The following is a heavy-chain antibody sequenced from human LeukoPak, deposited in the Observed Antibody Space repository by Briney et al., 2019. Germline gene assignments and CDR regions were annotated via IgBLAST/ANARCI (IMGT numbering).Heavy chain of an antibody. CDR1: GGSISTDY. CDR3: ARGGRFGESSLLGY. Sequence: SETLSLTCTVSGGSISTDYWSWIRQPPGKGLEWIGYIYYSGNTNYNPSLKSRVTISVDTSKNQFSLKLSSVTAADTAVYYCARGGRFGESSLLGYWGQGTLVTVSS. D-gene: IGHD3-10*01. J-gene: IGHJ4*02. V-gene: IGHV4-59*01. CDR2: IYYSGNT.